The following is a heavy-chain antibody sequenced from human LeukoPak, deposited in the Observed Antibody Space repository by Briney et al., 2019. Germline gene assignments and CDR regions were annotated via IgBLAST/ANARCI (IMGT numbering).Heavy chain of an antibody. Sequence: GGSLRLSCAASGFTFSAYWMHWVRHAPGKGLVWVSSINSGGSRTTYADSVKGRFTISRDNSKNTLYLQMNSLRAEDTAVYYCAKEEQYSYAIWGQGTLVTVSP. J-gene: IGHJ4*02. CDR3: AKEEQYSYAI. CDR2: INSGGSRT. V-gene: IGHV3-74*01. CDR1: GFTFSAYW. D-gene: IGHD5-18*01.